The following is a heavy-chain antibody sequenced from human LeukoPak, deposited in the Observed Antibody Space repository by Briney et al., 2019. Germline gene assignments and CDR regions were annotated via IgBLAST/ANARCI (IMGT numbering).Heavy chain of an antibody. D-gene: IGHD3-16*01. CDR3: AKDYASYGMDV. V-gene: IGHV3-30*18. J-gene: IGHJ6*04. Sequence: GRSLRLSCAASRFTLSNYGIHWVPQAPGKGLEWVAVISSDGSNKYYADSVKGRFTISRDNSKNTAFLQMNRLGPEDTAVYYCAKDYASYGMDVWGKGTTVTVSS. CDR2: ISSDGSNK. CDR1: RFTLSNYG.